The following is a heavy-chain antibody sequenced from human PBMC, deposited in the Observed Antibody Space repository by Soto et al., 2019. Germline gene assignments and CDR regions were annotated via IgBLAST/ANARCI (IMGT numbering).Heavy chain of an antibody. CDR2: IYYSGST. Sequence: ASETLSLTCTVSGGSISSGGYYWSWIRQHPGKGLEWIGYIYYSGSTYYNPSLKSRVTISVDTPKNQFSLKLSSVTAADTAVYYCARDANSSGWYVWFDPWRQGPLVTVSS. CDR1: GGSISSGGYY. V-gene: IGHV4-31*03. J-gene: IGHJ5*02. D-gene: IGHD6-19*01. CDR3: ARDANSSGWYVWFDP.